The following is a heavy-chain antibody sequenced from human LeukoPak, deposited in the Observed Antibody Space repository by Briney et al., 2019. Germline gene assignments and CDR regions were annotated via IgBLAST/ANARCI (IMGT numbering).Heavy chain of an antibody. V-gene: IGHV1-18*01. Sequence: EASAKVSCKASGYTFTSYGISWVRQAPGQGREWMGWISAYNGNTNYAQKLQGRVTMTTDTSTSTAYMELRSLRSDDTAGYYCARGALGSYSDTTYDYWGQGTLVTVSS. CDR2: ISAYNGNT. CDR1: GYTFTSYG. D-gene: IGHD3-10*01. CDR3: ARGALGSYSDTTYDY. J-gene: IGHJ4*02.